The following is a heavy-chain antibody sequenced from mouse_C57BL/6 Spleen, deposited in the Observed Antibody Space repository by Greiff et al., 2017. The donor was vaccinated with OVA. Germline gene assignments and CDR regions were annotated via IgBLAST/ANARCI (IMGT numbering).Heavy chain of an antibody. CDR2: INPSNGGT. Sequence: QVQLQQPGTELVKPGASVKLSCKASGYTFTSYWMHWVKQRPGQGLEWIGNINPSNGGTNYNEKFKSKATLTVDKSSSTAYMQLSSLTSEDSAVYYGAKGGGLRQGGYWYFDVWGTGTTVTVSS. D-gene: IGHD2-4*01. CDR1: GYTFTSYW. J-gene: IGHJ1*03. CDR3: AKGGGLRQGGYWYFDV. V-gene: IGHV1-53*01.